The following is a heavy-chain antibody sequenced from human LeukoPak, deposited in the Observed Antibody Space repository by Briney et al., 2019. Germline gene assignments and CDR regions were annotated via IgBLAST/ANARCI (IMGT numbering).Heavy chain of an antibody. CDR3: ARVGGSYSNDY. D-gene: IGHD1-26*01. J-gene: IGHJ4*02. V-gene: IGHV4-59*01. Sequence: SETLSLTCTVSGGSISSYYWSWIPQPPGKGLEWIGYIYYSGSTNYNPSLKSRVTISVDTSKNQFSLKLSSVTAADTAVYYCARVGGSYSNDYWGQGTLVTVSS. CDR2: IYYSGST. CDR1: GGSISSYY.